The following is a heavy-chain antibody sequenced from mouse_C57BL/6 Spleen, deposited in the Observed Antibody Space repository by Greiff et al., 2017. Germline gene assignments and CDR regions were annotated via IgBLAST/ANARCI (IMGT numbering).Heavy chain of an antibody. CDR3: ARMDYYGSSYGYFDV. CDR1: GYAFSSSW. J-gene: IGHJ1*03. V-gene: IGHV1-82*01. Sequence: QVQLQQSGPELVKPGASVKISCKASGYAFSSSWMNWVKQRPGKGLAWIGRIYPGDGATNYNGKFKGKATLTADKSSSTAYMQLSSLTSEDSAVYFCARMDYYGSSYGYFDVWGTGTTVTVSS. CDR2: IYPGDGAT. D-gene: IGHD1-1*01.